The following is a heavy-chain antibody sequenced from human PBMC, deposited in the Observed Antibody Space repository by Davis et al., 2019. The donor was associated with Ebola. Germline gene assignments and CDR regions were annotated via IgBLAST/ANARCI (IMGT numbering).Heavy chain of an antibody. J-gene: IGHJ4*02. CDR2: IYYTGSA. CDR1: GVSISRHY. D-gene: IGHD3-10*01. V-gene: IGHV4-59*08. Sequence: PSETLSLTCTVSGVSISRHYWSWIRQPPGKRLEWIGSIYYTGSAYYTSSLNSRVTISVDTSKNQFSLKLSSVTAADTAVYYCARHRARRLSGSYYPYYFDYWGQGTLVTVSS. CDR3: ARHRARRLSGSYYPYYFDY.